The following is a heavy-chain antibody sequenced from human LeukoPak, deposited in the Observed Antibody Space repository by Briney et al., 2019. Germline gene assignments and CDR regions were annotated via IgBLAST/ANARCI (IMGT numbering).Heavy chain of an antibody. D-gene: IGHD4-17*01. CDR3: AKEGDDYVLDH. CDR2: ISYDGSNA. Sequence: PGGSLRLSCAASGFSFSDYGMHWVRQVPGKGLEWVAIISYDGSNAYYADSMKGRFTISRDNSKNTVSLQIINMRREDTALYYCAKEGDDYVLDHWGQGILVTVSA. V-gene: IGHV3-30*18. CDR1: GFSFSDYG. J-gene: IGHJ4*02.